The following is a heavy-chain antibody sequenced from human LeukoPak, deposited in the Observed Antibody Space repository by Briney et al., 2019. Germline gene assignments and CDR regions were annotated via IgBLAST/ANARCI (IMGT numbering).Heavy chain of an antibody. CDR1: GYTFTNYY. CDR2: INPGGDNA. J-gene: IGHJ3*02. CDR3: ARIRDGYNDAYDI. V-gene: IGHV1-46*01. D-gene: IGHD5-24*01. Sequence: ASVKVSCKASGYTFTNYYIHWVRQAPGQGLEWMGLINPGGDNADYAQNFQGRVTMTRDTSTSTVYMGLSSLRSEDTAVYYCARIRDGYNDAYDIWGQGTMVTVSS.